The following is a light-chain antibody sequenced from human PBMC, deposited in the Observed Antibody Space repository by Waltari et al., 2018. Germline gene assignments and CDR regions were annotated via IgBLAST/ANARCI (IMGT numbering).Light chain of an antibody. CDR3: CSYVSGDTWV. J-gene: IGLJ3*02. V-gene: IGLV2-23*01. Sequence: QSPLTQPASVSGSPGQSITISCTGTSSGVGTYNLVSWYQHHPGKAPKLMIYEDYKRPSGVSNRFSGSKSGNTASLTISGLQAEDEADYYCCSYVSGDTWVFGGGTELAVL. CDR1: SSGVGTYNL. CDR2: EDY.